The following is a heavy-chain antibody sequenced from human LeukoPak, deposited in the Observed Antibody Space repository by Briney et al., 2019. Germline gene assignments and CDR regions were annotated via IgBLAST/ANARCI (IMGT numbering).Heavy chain of an antibody. CDR2: MNPNSGRT. CDR3: TRETSSRYLDY. V-gene: IGHV1-8*01. CDR1: GYTLTSYD. J-gene: IGHJ4*02. Sequence: ASVKVSCKGSGYTLTSYDINWVRQATGQGLEWMGWMNPNSGRTGYAQNFQGRITITRNTSISTAYMELSSLRSEDTAVYYCTRETSSRYLDYWGQGTLVTVSS.